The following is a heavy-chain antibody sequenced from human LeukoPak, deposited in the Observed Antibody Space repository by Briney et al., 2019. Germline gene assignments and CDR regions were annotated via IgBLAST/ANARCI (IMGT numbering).Heavy chain of an antibody. V-gene: IGHV3-23*01. J-gene: IGHJ4*02. CDR2: ISDSGGST. Sequence: PGGSLRLSWAASGFTFSIYAMSWVRQAPGKGLEWVSAISDSGGSTYYADSVKGRFTISRDNSKNTLYLQMNSLRAEDTAVYYCAKLISSGEDYWGQGTLVTVSS. CDR3: AKLISSGEDY. D-gene: IGHD6-19*01. CDR1: GFTFSIYA.